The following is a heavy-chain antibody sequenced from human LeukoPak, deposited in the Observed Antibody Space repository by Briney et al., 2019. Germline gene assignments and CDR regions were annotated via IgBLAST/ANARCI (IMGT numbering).Heavy chain of an antibody. Sequence: ASETLSLTCTVSGGSISSYYWSWIRQPPGKGLEWVGYIYYSGSTNYNPSLKSRVTISVDTSKTQFSLKLSSVTAADTAVYYCASAGYSYGHAFDYWGQGTLVTVSS. CDR3: ASAGYSYGHAFDY. D-gene: IGHD5-18*01. CDR1: GGSISSYY. J-gene: IGHJ4*02. CDR2: IYYSGST. V-gene: IGHV4-59*01.